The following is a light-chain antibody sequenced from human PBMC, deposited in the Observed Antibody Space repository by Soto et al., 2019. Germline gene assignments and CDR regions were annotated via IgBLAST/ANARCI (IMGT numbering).Light chain of an antibody. CDR3: QQYGSSGT. J-gene: IGKJ1*01. CDR1: RSVSSY. V-gene: IGKV3-20*01. Sequence: EIVLTQSPATLSLSPGESATLSCRATRSVSSYLAWYQQKPGQAPRLLIYGASNRATGIPDRFSGSGSGTDFTLTISRLEPEDFAVYYCQQYGSSGTFGQGTKV. CDR2: GAS.